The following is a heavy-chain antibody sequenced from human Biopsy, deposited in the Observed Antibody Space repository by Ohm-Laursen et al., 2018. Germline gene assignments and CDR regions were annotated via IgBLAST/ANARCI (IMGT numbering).Heavy chain of an antibody. CDR2: ISPYTDKT. J-gene: IGHJ4*02. CDR1: GYTFTSYD. Sequence: ASVKVSCKASGYTFTSYDISWVRQAPGQGLEWMGWISPYTDKTSYPPKLQDRVTMTADTSTNTAHMELRSLRSGDTAVYYCARVFCTSTTCYGLLDNWGQGTVVTVSS. CDR3: ARVFCTSTTCYGLLDN. D-gene: IGHD2/OR15-2a*01. V-gene: IGHV1-18*01.